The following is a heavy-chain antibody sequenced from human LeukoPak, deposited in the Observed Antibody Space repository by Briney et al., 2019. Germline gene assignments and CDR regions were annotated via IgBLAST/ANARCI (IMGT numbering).Heavy chain of an antibody. V-gene: IGHV3-23*01. J-gene: IGHJ5*02. CDR1: GFSFSSFA. CDR2: ITDGHCAT. CDR3: TKDPNGDYIGAFDR. D-gene: IGHD4-17*01. Sequence: GGSLRLSCAASGFSFSSFAMTWVRQAPGKGLEWVSSITDGHCATYNADSVKGRFTISRDNAKNTLYLQMNSLRADDTAIYYCTKDPNGDYIGAFDRWGQGTLVTVSS.